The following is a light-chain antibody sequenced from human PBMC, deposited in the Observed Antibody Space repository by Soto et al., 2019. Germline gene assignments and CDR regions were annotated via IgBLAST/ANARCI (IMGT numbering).Light chain of an antibody. V-gene: IGKV3-11*01. Sequence: EIVLTQSPATLSLSPGERATLSCRASQSVSSYLAWYQKKPGQDPRLLIYDASNRATGIPARFSGSGSGTDFNLTISRLETEDFAVYECQQRSNWSITLGQGTRLEIK. CDR1: QSVSSY. J-gene: IGKJ5*01. CDR2: DAS. CDR3: QQRSNWSIT.